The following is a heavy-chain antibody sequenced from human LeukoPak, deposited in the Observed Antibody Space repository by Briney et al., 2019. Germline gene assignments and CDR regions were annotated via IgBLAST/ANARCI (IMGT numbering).Heavy chain of an antibody. CDR2: IYHSGST. Sequence: SETLSLTCTVSGYSISSGYYWGWIRQPPGKGLEWIGSIYHSGSTYYNPSLKSRVTISVDTSKNQFSLKLSSVTAADTAVYYCARDRLIVGATDDGTSFPFDYWGQGTLVTVSS. J-gene: IGHJ4*02. CDR3: ARDRLIVGATDDGTSFPFDY. CDR1: GYSISSGYY. V-gene: IGHV4-38-2*02. D-gene: IGHD1-26*01.